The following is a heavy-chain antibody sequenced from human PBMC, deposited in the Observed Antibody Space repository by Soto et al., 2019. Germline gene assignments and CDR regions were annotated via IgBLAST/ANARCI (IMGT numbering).Heavy chain of an antibody. Sequence: SETLSLTCTVSGGSISSSSYYWGWIRQPPGKGLEWIGSIYYSGSTYYNPSLKSRVTISVDTSKNQFSLKLSSVTAADTAVYYCARGYYDFWRGYFRWGQGTLVTVSS. CDR1: GGSISSSSYY. CDR3: ARGYYDFWRGYFR. J-gene: IGHJ4*02. V-gene: IGHV4-39*01. CDR2: IYYSGST. D-gene: IGHD3-3*01.